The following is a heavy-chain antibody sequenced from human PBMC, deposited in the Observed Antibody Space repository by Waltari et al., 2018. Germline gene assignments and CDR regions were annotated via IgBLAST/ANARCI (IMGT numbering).Heavy chain of an antibody. J-gene: IGHJ4*02. D-gene: IGHD1-26*01. V-gene: IGHV3-21*01. CDR1: GFTRSSDS. CDR2: ISSSSSYI. Sequence: EVQLVESGGGLVKPGGSLRLSCAASGFTRSSDSMNWVRQAPGKGLEWVSSISSSSSYIYYADSVKGRFTISRDNAKNSLYLQMNSLRAEDTAVYYCARGGGSRDYDYWGQGTLVTVSS. CDR3: ARGGGSRDYDY.